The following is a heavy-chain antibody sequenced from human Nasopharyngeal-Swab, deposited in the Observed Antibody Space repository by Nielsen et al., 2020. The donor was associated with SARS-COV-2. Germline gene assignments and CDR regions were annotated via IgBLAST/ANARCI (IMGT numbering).Heavy chain of an antibody. Sequence: SETLSLTCTVSGGSISSYYWSWIRQPPGKGLEWIGYTYYSGSTNYNPSLKSRVTISVDTSKNQFSLKLSSVTAADTAVYYCARVYSSSLGYFDYWGQGTLVTVSS. CDR2: TYYSGST. D-gene: IGHD6-6*01. CDR1: GGSISSYY. CDR3: ARVYSSSLGYFDY. V-gene: IGHV4-59*01. J-gene: IGHJ4*02.